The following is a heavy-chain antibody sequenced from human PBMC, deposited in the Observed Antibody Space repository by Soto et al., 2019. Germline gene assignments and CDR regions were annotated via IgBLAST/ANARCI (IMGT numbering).Heavy chain of an antibody. J-gene: IGHJ4*02. CDR3: ASADYGSGSYYYFDY. V-gene: IGHV4-31*03. D-gene: IGHD3-10*01. CDR2: IYYSGST. Sequence: SETLSLTCTVSGGSISSGGYYWSWIRQHPGKGLEWIGYIYYSGSTYYNPSLKSRVTISVDTSKNQFSLKLSSVTAADTAVYYCASADYGSGSYYYFDYRGPGTLVTVSS. CDR1: GGSISSGGYY.